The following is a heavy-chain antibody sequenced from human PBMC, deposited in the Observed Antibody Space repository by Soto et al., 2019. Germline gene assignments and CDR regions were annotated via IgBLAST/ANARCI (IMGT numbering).Heavy chain of an antibody. CDR3: ARDGGPQGDYVYGMDV. V-gene: IGHV3-30-3*01. CDR1: GFTFSSYA. Sequence: QVQLVESGGGVVQPGRSLRLSCAASGFTFSSYAMHWVRQAPGQGLEGVAVISYDGSNKYYADTVKGRFTISRDNSKNRLYLKKNCLRAEDTAGDYCARDGGPQGDYVYGMDVWGQGTTVTVSS. D-gene: IGHD3-3*01. CDR2: ISYDGSNK. J-gene: IGHJ6*02.